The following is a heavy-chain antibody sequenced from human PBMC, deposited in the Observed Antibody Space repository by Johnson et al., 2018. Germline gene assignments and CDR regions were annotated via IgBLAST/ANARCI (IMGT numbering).Heavy chain of an antibody. CDR3: AGGSGSYSRYGVDV. J-gene: IGHJ6*02. D-gene: IGHD1-26*01. V-gene: IGHV3-48*02. CDR2: IGYSGRTI. CDR1: RFTFSTYG. Sequence: EQLGECGGDLVQHRGSLRLSCAASRFTFSTYGMNWVRQAPGTGLEWVSYIGYSGRTIYYADSVKGRFTISTDNAKNSLSLQMNSLGDEDTAVYYCAGGSGSYSRYGVDVWGQGTTVTVSS.